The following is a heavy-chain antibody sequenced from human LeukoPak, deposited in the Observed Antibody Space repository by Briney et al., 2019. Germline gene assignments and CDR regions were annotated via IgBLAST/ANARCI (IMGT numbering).Heavy chain of an antibody. J-gene: IGHJ3*02. CDR3: ARATASLLWFGELMGAFDI. Sequence: ASVKVSCKASGYTFTGYYMHWVRQAPGQGLEWMGWINPNSGGTNYAQKFQGRVTMTRDTSISTAYMELSRLRSDDTAVYYCARATASLLWFGELMGAFDIWGQGTMVTASS. V-gene: IGHV1-2*02. D-gene: IGHD3-10*01. CDR1: GYTFTGYY. CDR2: INPNSGGT.